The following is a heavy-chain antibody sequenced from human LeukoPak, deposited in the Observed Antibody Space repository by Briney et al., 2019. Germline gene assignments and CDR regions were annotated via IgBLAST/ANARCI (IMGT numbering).Heavy chain of an antibody. CDR1: GYSISGGYY. CDR2: IYHSGPT. CDR3: ARHRSTTVTSVSRAFDI. J-gene: IGHJ3*02. Sequence: PSETLSLTCTVSGYSISGGYYWGWIRPPPGKGLEWIGSIYHSGPTYYNPSLKTRVTISVDTSKNQFSLKLSSVTAADTAVYYCARHRSTTVTSVSRAFDIWGQGTMVTVSS. V-gene: IGHV4-38-2*02. D-gene: IGHD4-17*01.